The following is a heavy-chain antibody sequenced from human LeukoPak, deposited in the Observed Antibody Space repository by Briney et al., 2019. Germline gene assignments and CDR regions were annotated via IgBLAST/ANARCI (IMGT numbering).Heavy chain of an antibody. CDR3: ARDFCGGDCYSRSTYMDV. CDR1: GYTFTSYD. CDR2: MNPNSGNT. D-gene: IGHD2-21*02. J-gene: IGHJ6*04. V-gene: IGHV1-8*01. Sequence: ASVKVSCKASGYTFTSYDINWVRQATGQGLEWMGWMNPNSGNTGYAQKFQGRVTMTRNTSISTAYMELSSLRSEDTAVYYCARDFCGGDCYSRSTYMDVWGKGTTVTVSS.